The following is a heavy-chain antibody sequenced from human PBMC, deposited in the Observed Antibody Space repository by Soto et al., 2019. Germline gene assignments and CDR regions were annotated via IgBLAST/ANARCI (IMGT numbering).Heavy chain of an antibody. V-gene: IGHV1-8*01. D-gene: IGHD2-15*01. CDR1: GYTFTSHD. CDR2: MNPNSGNT. Sequence: CKASGYTFTSHDINWVRQATGQGLEWMGWMNPNSGNTGYAQKFQGRVTMTRNTSISTAYMELSSLRSEDTAVYYCARGYIVRGMDVWGQGTTVTVSS. CDR3: ARGYIVRGMDV. J-gene: IGHJ6*02.